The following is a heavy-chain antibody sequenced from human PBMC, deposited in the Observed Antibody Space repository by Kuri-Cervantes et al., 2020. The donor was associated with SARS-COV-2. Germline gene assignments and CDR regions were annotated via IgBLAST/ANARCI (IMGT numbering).Heavy chain of an antibody. CDR1: GGSISSHY. CDR3: ARGDIVVVVASLKYYYGMDV. V-gene: IGHV4-59*11. J-gene: IGHJ6*02. Sequence: SETLSLTCTVSGGSISSHYWSWIRQPPGKGLEWIGYIYYSGSTNYNPSLKSRVTISVDTSKNQFSLKLSSVTAADTAVYYCARGDIVVVVASLKYYYGMDVWGQGTTVTVSS. CDR2: IYYSGST. D-gene: IGHD2-15*01.